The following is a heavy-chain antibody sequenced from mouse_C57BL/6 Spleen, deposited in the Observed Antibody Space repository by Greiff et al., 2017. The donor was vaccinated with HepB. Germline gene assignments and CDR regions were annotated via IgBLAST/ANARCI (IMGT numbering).Heavy chain of an antibody. J-gene: IGHJ2*01. V-gene: IGHV5-6*01. CDR3: ARQGAQLGRGYFDY. CDR2: ISSGGSYT. D-gene: IGHD4-1*02. Sequence: EVHLVESGGDLVKPGGSLKLSCAASGFTFSSYGMSWVRQTPDKRLEWVATISSGGSYTNYPDSVKGRFTISRDNAKNTLYLQVSSLMTEDTAVYYGARQGAQLGRGYFDYWGQGTTLTVSS. CDR1: GFTFSSYG.